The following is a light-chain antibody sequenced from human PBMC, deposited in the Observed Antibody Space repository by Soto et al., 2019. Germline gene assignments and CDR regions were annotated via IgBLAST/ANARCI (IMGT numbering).Light chain of an antibody. CDR2: GAS. V-gene: IGKV1-27*01. J-gene: IGKJ1*01. CDR1: QDINNY. Sequence: DIKMTQSQSSLSASVGDRITITCRASQDINNYLAWYQQKPGKVPNLLIYGASTLQSGVPSRFSGSGSGTDIILTINRLQTEDVATYYCQTYNSAPWTFGQGTKVETK. CDR3: QTYNSAPWT.